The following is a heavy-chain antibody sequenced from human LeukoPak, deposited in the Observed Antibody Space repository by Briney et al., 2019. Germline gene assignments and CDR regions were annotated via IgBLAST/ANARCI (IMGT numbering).Heavy chain of an antibody. J-gene: IGHJ6*02. V-gene: IGHV3-23*01. CDR3: ARETGWSGYYDHYYYYYGVDV. CDR2: ISADGGSR. CDR1: GFTFSSYA. D-gene: IGHD3-3*01. Sequence: PGGSLRLSCAASGFTFSSYAMSWVRQAPGKGLGWVSGISADGGSRYYADSVKGRFTISRDNAKNTLYLQMNSLRAEDTAVYYCARETGWSGYYDHYYYYYGVDVWGQGTTVTVSS.